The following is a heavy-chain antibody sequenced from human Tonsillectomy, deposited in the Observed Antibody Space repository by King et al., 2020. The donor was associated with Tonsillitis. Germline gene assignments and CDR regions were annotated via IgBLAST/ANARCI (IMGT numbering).Heavy chain of an antibody. D-gene: IGHD3-16*01. CDR2: ISYDGSNK. CDR3: ARDQLVWGKMSVVFDI. J-gene: IGHJ3*02. V-gene: IGHV3-30*04. Sequence: VQLVESGGGVVQPGRSLRLSCAASGFTFSSYAMHWVRQAPGKGLEWVAVISYDGSNKYYADSVKGRFTISRDNSKNTLYLQMNSLRAEDTAVYYCARDQLVWGKMSVVFDIWGQGTMVTVSS. CDR1: GFTFSSYA.